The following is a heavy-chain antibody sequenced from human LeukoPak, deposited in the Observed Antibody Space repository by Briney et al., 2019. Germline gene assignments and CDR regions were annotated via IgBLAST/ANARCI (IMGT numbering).Heavy chain of an antibody. CDR3: ARPLSGYCSGGSCYNDAFDI. J-gene: IGHJ3*02. V-gene: IGHV1-46*01. Sequence: ASVKVSCKASGYTFTSYYMHWVRQAPGQGLEWMGIINPSGGSTSYAQKFQGRVTMTRDMSTSTVYMELSSLRSEDTAVYYCARPLSGYCSGGSCYNDAFDIWGQGTMVTVSS. D-gene: IGHD2-15*01. CDR1: GYTFTSYY. CDR2: INPSGGST.